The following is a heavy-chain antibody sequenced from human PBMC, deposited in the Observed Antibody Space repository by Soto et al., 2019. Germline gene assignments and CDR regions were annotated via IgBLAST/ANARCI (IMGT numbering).Heavy chain of an antibody. Sequence: SVKVSCKASGFTFTISAMQWVRQARGQRLEWIGWIVVGSGNTNYAQKFQERVTITRDMSTSTAYMELSSLRSEDTAVYYCAAVWNWALDAFDIWGQGTMVTVS. CDR1: GFTFTISA. D-gene: IGHD1-7*01. CDR2: IVVGSGNT. J-gene: IGHJ3*02. V-gene: IGHV1-58*02. CDR3: AAVWNWALDAFDI.